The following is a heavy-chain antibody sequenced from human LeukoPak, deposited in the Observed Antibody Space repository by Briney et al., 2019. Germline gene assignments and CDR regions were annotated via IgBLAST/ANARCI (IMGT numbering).Heavy chain of an antibody. J-gene: IGHJ4*02. Sequence: GGSLRLSCAASGFTFSSYGMHWVRQAPGKGLEWVAVISYDGSNKYYADSVKGRFTISRDNSKNTLYLQMHSLRAEDTALYYCAKRDGNYSPFEYWGQGTLVTVSS. D-gene: IGHD1-7*01. CDR2: ISYDGSNK. CDR3: AKRDGNYSPFEY. CDR1: GFTFSSYG. V-gene: IGHV3-30*18.